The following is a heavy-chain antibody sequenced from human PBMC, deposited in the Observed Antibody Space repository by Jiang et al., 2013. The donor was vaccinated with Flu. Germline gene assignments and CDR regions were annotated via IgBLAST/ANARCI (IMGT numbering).Heavy chain of an antibody. CDR2: IYYSGST. J-gene: IGHJ6*02. CDR1: GDSISSYY. V-gene: IGHV4-59*01. D-gene: IGHD5-24*01. Sequence: TLSLTCTVSGDSISSYYWSWIRQPPGKGLEWIGYIYYSGSTNYNPSLKSRVTISVDTSKNQFSLKLSSVTAADTAVYYCARNGYKSYYYYGMDVWGQGTTVTVSS. CDR3: ARNGYKSYYYYGMDV.